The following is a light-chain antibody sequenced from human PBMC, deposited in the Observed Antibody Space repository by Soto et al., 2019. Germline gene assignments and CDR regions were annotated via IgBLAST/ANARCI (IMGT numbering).Light chain of an antibody. J-gene: IGLJ1*01. Sequence: QPVLTQPASVSGSPGQSITISCTGTSSDVGGYNHVSWYQQHPGKAPKLIIYEVANRPSGVSNRFSASKSANTASLTISGLQAEDEADYYCSSYTSTSNFYVFGTGTKLTVL. CDR1: SSDVGGYNH. V-gene: IGLV2-14*01. CDR2: EVA. CDR3: SSYTSTSNFYV.